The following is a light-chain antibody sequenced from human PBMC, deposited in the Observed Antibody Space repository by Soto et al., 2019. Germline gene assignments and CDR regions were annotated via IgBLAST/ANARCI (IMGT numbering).Light chain of an antibody. Sequence: LLAQSPYLVAVSLGFGGDINHKSGKRVLYSHNNKNYLTWYQQKPGKAPKLLIYWASTLECGVPDRFSGSGSGTDFTLTISSLQAEDVAAYYCQQYYSSPPTFGQGTKVDIK. CDR1: KRVLYSHNNKNY. CDR2: WAS. J-gene: IGKJ1*01. CDR3: QQYYSSPPT. V-gene: IGKV4-1*01.